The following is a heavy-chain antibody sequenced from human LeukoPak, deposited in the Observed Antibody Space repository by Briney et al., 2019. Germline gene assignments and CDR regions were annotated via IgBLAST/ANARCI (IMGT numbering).Heavy chain of an antibody. CDR2: ISYDGSNK. V-gene: IGHV3-30-3*01. D-gene: IGHD3-3*01. Sequence: GGSLRLSCAASGFTFSSNEIHWVRQAPGKGLEWVAVISYDGSNKYYADSVKGRFTISRDNSKNTLYLQMNSLRAENTAVYYCARGGNGVVPSDAFDIWGQGTMVTVSS. J-gene: IGHJ3*02. CDR3: ARGGNGVVPSDAFDI. CDR1: GFTFSSNE.